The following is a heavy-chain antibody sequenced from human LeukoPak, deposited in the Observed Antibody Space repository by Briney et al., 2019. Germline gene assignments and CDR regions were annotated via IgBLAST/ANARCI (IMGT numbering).Heavy chain of an antibody. CDR2: INRDGSGT. V-gene: IGHV3-74*01. CDR3: ARDSNYGMDV. CDR1: GFTFSSYW. J-gene: IGHJ6*02. Sequence: GSLRLSCAPSGFTFSSYWMHWVRQPSGKGLVWVSRINRDGSGTSYVDSVKGRFTISRDNAKNTVCLQMNSLRAEDTAVYYCARDSNYGMDVWGQGTTVTVSS.